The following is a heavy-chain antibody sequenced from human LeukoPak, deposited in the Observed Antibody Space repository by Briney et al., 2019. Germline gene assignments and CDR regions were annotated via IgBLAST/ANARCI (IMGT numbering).Heavy chain of an antibody. Sequence: APVKVSCKASGYTFTGYYMHWVRQAPGQGLEWMGWINPNSGGTNYAQKFQGRVTMTRDTSISTACMELSRLRSDDTAVYYCAREDNDAFDIWGQGTMVTVSS. D-gene: IGHD2-15*01. CDR1: GYTFTGYY. J-gene: IGHJ3*02. CDR3: AREDNDAFDI. CDR2: INPNSGGT. V-gene: IGHV1-2*02.